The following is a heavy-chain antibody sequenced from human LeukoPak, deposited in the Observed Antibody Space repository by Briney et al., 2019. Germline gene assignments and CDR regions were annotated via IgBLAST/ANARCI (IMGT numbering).Heavy chain of an antibody. Sequence: PSETLSLTCTVSGGSISSSSYYWGWIRQPPGTGLEWIGSIYYSGSTYYNPSLKGRVTISVDTSKNQFSLKLSSVTAADTAVYYCARGLDYGGNANFDYWGQGTLVTVSS. CDR1: GGSISSSSYY. CDR3: ARGLDYGGNANFDY. V-gene: IGHV4-39*01. D-gene: IGHD4-23*01. CDR2: IYYSGST. J-gene: IGHJ4*02.